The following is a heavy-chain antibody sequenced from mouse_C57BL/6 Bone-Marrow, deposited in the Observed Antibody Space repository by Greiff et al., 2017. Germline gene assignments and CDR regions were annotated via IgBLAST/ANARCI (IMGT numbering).Heavy chain of an antibody. V-gene: IGHV1-15*01. J-gene: IGHJ1*03. D-gene: IGHD1-1*01. Sequence: QVQLKQSGAELVRPGASVTLSCKASGYTFTDYEMHWVKQTPVHGLEWIGAIDPETGGTAYNQKFKGKAILTADKSSSTAYMELRSLTSEDSAVYYCTGATVVASCPYWYFDVWGTGTTVTVSS. CDR1: GYTFTDYE. CDR3: TGATVVASCPYWYFDV. CDR2: IDPETGGT.